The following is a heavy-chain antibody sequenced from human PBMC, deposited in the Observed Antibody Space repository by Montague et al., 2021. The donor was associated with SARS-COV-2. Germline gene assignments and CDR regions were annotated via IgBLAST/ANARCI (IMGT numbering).Heavy chain of an antibody. CDR3: ARDQPARITFGGISSYGLDV. Sequence: SETLSLTRALSGGSFSGNYCTWIRHPPGKGLERIGEINHSGSTNXNPXPKRRVTISVDTSKTQYSLKLRSVTAAATAVYYCARDQPARITFGGISSYGLDVWGQGTTVTVSS. V-gene: IGHV4-34*01. D-gene: IGHD3-16*01. CDR2: INHSGST. J-gene: IGHJ6*02. CDR1: GGSFSGNY.